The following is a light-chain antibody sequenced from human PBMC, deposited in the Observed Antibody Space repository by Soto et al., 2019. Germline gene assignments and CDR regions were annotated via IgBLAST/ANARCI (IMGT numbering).Light chain of an antibody. V-gene: IGKV3-15*01. CDR2: GAS. Sequence: ELVMTQSPATLSGSAGARAPLSGRASQSVSSNLAWYQQKPGQAPRLLIYGASTRATGIPARCSGSGSGTDFTLTSSRLEPEDFAVYYCQQYGSSPITFGQGTRLEIK. CDR1: QSVSSN. CDR3: QQYGSSPIT. J-gene: IGKJ5*01.